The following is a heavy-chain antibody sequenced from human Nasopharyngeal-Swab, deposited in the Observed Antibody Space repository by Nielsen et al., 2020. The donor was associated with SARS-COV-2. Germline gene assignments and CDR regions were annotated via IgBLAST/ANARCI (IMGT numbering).Heavy chain of an antibody. CDR3: ARVNYYGSGAGY. Sequence: ASVKVSFKASGYTFTSYFISWVRQATGQGLEWMVWISAYNGNTNYAQKLQGRVTMTTDTSTRTAYMELRSLRSDDTAVYYCARVNYYGSGAGYWGQGTLVNVSS. J-gene: IGHJ4*02. V-gene: IGHV1-18*01. CDR2: ISAYNGNT. D-gene: IGHD3-10*01. CDR1: GYTFTSYF.